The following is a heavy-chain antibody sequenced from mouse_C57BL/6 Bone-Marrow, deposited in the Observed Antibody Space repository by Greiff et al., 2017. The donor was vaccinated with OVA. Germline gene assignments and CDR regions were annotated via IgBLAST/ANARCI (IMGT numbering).Heavy chain of an antibody. CDR1: GFTFSSYG. V-gene: IGHV5-6*01. CDR3: ARKSTFDY. CDR2: ISSGGSYT. J-gene: IGHJ2*01. D-gene: IGHD2-1*01. Sequence: SLKLSCAASGFTFSSYGMSWVRQTPDKRLEWVATISSGGSYTYYPDSVKGRFTISRDNAKNTLYLQMSSLKSEDTAMYYCARKSTFDYWGQGTTLTVSS.